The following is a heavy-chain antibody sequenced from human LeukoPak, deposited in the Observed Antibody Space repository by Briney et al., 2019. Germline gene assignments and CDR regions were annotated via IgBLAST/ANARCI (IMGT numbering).Heavy chain of an antibody. CDR2: MYYSGNT. Sequence: PSETLSLTCSVSGGSIGRATYYWGWIRQPPGKGLEWIGTMYYSGNTDYNPSLKSRVTISVDTSKNQFSLKLSSVTAADTAVYYCARDLGGYDDYMDVWGKGTTVTVSS. J-gene: IGHJ6*03. D-gene: IGHD5-12*01. CDR3: ARDLGGYDDYMDV. CDR1: GGSIGRATYY. V-gene: IGHV4-39*07.